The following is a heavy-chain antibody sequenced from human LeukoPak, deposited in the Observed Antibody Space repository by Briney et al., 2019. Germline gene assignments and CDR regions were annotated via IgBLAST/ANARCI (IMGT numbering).Heavy chain of an antibody. Sequence: TSETLSLTCSVSGGSISNYYWSWIRQPPGKGLEWIGHIHYTGSTSYNPSLKSRVTISVDTSKNQLSLKLSSVTAADTAVYYCARYSGTYYFYWGQGALVTVSS. CDR1: GGSISNYY. V-gene: IGHV4-59*01. J-gene: IGHJ4*02. CDR2: IHYTGST. D-gene: IGHD1-26*01. CDR3: ARYSGTYYFY.